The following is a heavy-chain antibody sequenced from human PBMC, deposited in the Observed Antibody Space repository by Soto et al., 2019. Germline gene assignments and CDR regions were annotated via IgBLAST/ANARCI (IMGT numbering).Heavy chain of an antibody. J-gene: IGHJ5*02. CDR2: IYYSGST. D-gene: IGHD2-2*01. CDR1: GGSISSSSYY. V-gene: IGHV4-39*01. CDR3: ARGVPADRNWFDP. Sequence: SETPSLTCTVSGGSISSSSYYWGWIRQPPGKGLEWIGSIYYSGSTYYNPSLKSRVTISVDTSKNQFSLKLSSVTAADTAVYYCARGVPADRNWFDPWGQGTLVTVSS.